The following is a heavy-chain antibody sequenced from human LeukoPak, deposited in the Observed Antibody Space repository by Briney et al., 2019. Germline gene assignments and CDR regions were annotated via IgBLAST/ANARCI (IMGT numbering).Heavy chain of an antibody. Sequence: GGSLRLSCAASGFTFSSNSMNWVRQTPGKGLEWVSSISSSSSYIYYADSVKGRFTISRDNAKNSLYLQMNSLRAEDTAVYYCARDGYRTRGWFDPWGQGTLVTVSS. V-gene: IGHV3-21*01. CDR1: GFTFSSNS. D-gene: IGHD3-16*02. CDR2: ISSSSSYI. CDR3: ARDGYRTRGWFDP. J-gene: IGHJ5*02.